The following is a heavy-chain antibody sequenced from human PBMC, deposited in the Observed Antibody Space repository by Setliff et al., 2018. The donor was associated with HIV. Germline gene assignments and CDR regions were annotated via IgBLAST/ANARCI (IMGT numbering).Heavy chain of an antibody. CDR3: VRGYYYDKTGYGTFDI. CDR1: GYTFTAYG. J-gene: IGHJ3*02. CDR2: MGAYSGDT. Sequence: GASVKVSCKASGYTFTAYGITWVRQAPGQGLEWMGWMGAYSGDTKYAQKIQGRVNMTRDTSTGTAYVELRSLRFDDTALYYCVRGYYYDKTGYGTFDIWGQGTVVTVSS. V-gene: IGHV1-18*04. D-gene: IGHD3-22*01.